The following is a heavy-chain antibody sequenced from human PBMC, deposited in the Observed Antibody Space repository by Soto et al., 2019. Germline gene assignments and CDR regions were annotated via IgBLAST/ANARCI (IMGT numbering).Heavy chain of an antibody. Sequence: GGSLSLSCEASGFSAGGNSISWVRQAPGKGLELVSLIYSGGNPFYADSMKGRFTLSRDNSNNMLYLQMDSLRAEDTAVYYCARGPNSDCWGQGTLVTVSS. V-gene: IGHV3-53*01. CDR2: IYSGGNP. CDR1: GFSAGGNS. CDR3: ARGPNSDC. J-gene: IGHJ4*02. D-gene: IGHD2-21*01.